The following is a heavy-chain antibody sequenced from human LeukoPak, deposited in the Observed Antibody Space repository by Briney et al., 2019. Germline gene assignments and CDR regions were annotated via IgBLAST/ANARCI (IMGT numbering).Heavy chain of an antibody. V-gene: IGHV3-11*03. D-gene: IGHD1-26*01. CDR2: TSSSSSYT. CDR3: AAGTAADY. CDR1: GIPFSDFY. J-gene: IGHJ4*02. Sequence: GGSLRLSCVVSGIPFSDFYMNWIRQAPGKGLEWISYTSSSSSYTDYAESVKGRFTISRDNAKSALYLEMNDLRVEDTGVYYCAAGTAADYWGQGTLVIVSS.